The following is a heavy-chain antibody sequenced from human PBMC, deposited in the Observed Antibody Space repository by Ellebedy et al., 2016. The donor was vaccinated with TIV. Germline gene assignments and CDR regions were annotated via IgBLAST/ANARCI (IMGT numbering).Heavy chain of an antibody. V-gene: IGHV1-2*06. Sequence: AASVKVSCKGSGYTFTGYYIHWLRQAPGQAFEWMGRINTKTGVATYAQKFQGRVTMTSDTSISTAYMELRRLRSDDTAIYYCARVENWGQGTLVTVSS. CDR1: GYTFTGYY. CDR3: ARVEN. CDR2: INTKTGVA. J-gene: IGHJ1*01.